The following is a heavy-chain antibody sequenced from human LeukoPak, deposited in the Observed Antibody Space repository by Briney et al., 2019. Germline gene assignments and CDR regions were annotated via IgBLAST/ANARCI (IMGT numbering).Heavy chain of an antibody. D-gene: IGHD5-18*01. CDR2: TYYKSKWYN. J-gene: IGHJ5*02. CDR1: GDSVSSNTAA. V-gene: IGHV6-1*01. CDR3: VRDAAYGYGSGWYDP. Sequence: SQTLSLTCAISGDSVSSNTAAWTWIRQSPSRGLEWLGMTYYKSKWYNDYAVSLQSRISINADTSKNQFSLHLKSVTPEDTAVYYCVRDAAYGYGSGWYDPWGQGTLVTVSS.